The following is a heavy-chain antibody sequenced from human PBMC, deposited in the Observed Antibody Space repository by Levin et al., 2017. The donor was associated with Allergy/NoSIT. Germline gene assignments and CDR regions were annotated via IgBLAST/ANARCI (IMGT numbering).Heavy chain of an antibody. CDR2: IYAGNGNT. D-gene: IGHD3-10*01. Sequence: GGSLRLSCKASGYTFTNHAMHWVRQAPGQGLEWMGWIYAGNGNTKYSQKFQGRLTITMDTSATTGYMELSSLRSEDVAVYYCARGHPYGEIDYWGQGILVTVSS. CDR3: ARGHPYGEIDY. V-gene: IGHV1-3*01. J-gene: IGHJ4*02. CDR1: GYTFTNHA.